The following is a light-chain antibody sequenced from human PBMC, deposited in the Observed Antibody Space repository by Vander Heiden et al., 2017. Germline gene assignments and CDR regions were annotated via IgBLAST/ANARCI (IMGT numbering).Light chain of an antibody. Sequence: QSALTQPASVSGSPGQSITISCTGTSSDVGGYNLVSWYQQHPGKAPKLVIYEVSERPSGVSNRFSGSKSGNTASLTISGLQAEDEADYFCCSYAAGDVVFGGGTKLTGL. V-gene: IGLV2-23*02. J-gene: IGLJ2*01. CDR1: SSDVGGYNL. CDR3: CSYAAGDVV. CDR2: EVS.